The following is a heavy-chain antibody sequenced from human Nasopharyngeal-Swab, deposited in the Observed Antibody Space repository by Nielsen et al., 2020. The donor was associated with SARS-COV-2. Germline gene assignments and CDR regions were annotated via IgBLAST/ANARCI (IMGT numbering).Heavy chain of an antibody. J-gene: IGHJ6*02. Sequence: ASVNVSCKASGYTFTSYGISWVRQAPGQGLAWMGWISAYNGNTNYAQKLQGRVTMTTDTSTSTAYMELRSLRSDDTAVYYCASSSSYERYYDSSGDFSLRMDVWGQGTTVTVSS. CDR2: ISAYNGNT. CDR3: ASSSSYERYYDSSGDFSLRMDV. CDR1: GYTFTSYG. D-gene: IGHD3-22*01. V-gene: IGHV1-18*01.